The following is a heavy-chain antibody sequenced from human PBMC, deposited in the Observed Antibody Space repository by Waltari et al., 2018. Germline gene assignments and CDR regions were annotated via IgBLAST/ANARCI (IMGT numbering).Heavy chain of an antibody. CDR2: IYYSGST. D-gene: IGHD6-19*01. V-gene: IGHV4-59*01. Sequence: QVQLQESGPGLVKPSETLSLTCTVSGGSISSYYCSWIRQSPGKGLEWIVYIYYSGSTNNNPSLKGLVTISIDTSKNQFSLKLRAVTASEPAVYYCARGYSSGWFPFDYWGQGTLVTVSS. CDR1: GGSISSYY. CDR3: ARGYSSGWFPFDY. J-gene: IGHJ4*02.